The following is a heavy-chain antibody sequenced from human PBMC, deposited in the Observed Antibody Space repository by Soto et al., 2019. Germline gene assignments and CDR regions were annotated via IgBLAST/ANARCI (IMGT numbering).Heavy chain of an antibody. J-gene: IGHJ6*03. CDR1: SGSISSSNW. Sequence: SETLSLTCAVSSGSISSSNWWSWVRQPPGKGLEWIGEIYHSGSTNYNPSLKSRVTISVDKSKNQFSLKLSSVTAADTAVYYCAKSDSLVPAAIIYMDVWGKGTTVTVSS. CDR3: AKSDSLVPAAIIYMDV. CDR2: IYHSGST. D-gene: IGHD2-2*02. V-gene: IGHV4-4*02.